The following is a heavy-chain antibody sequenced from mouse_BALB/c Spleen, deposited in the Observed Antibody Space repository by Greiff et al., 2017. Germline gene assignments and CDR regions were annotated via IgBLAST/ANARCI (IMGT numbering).Heavy chain of an antibody. J-gene: IGHJ4*01. CDR1: GFAFSSYD. D-gene: IGHD2-4*01. Sequence: EVQGVESGGGLVKPGGSLKLSCAASGFAFSSYDMSWVRQTPEKRLEWVAYISSGGSSTYYPDTVKGRFTISRDNAKNTLYLQMSSLKSEDTAMYYCSRQYYDYDKGAMDYWGQGTSVTVSA. CDR3: SRQYYDYDKGAMDY. CDR2: ISSGGSST. V-gene: IGHV5-12-1*01.